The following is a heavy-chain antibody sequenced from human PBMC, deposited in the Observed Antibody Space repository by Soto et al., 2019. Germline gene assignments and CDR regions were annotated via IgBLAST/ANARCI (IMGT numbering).Heavy chain of an antibody. D-gene: IGHD3-22*01. CDR3: AVLGSGSPWFDP. J-gene: IGHJ5*02. Sequence: QVQLVESGGGVVQPGRSLRLSCAASGLTFSSYAMHWVRQAPGKGLEWVAVISYDGSNKYYADSVKGRFTISRDNSKNTLYLQMNSLRAEDTAVYYCAVLGSGSPWFDPWGQGTLVTVSS. V-gene: IGHV3-30-3*01. CDR1: GLTFSSYA. CDR2: ISYDGSNK.